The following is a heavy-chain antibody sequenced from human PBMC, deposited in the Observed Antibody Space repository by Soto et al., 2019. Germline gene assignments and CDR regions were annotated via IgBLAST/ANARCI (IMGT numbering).Heavy chain of an antibody. Sequence: GGSLRLSCAASGFTFDDYAMHWVRQAPGKGLEWVSGISWNSGSIGYADSVKGRFTISRDNAKNSLYLQMNSLRAEDTALYYCAKVVRSGWYIYYFDYWGQGTLVTVSS. CDR1: GFTFDDYA. CDR3: AKVVRSGWYIYYFDY. CDR2: ISWNSGSI. J-gene: IGHJ4*02. D-gene: IGHD6-19*01. V-gene: IGHV3-9*01.